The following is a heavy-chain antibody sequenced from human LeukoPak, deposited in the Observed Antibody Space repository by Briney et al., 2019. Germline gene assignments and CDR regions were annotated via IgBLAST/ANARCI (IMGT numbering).Heavy chain of an antibody. V-gene: IGHV3-30*04. Sequence: GGSLRLSCAASGFTFSSYAMHWVRQAPGKGLEWVAVISYDGSNKYYADSVKGRFTISRDNSKNTLYLQMNSLRAEDTAVYYCAKGREEDDFLDAFDIWGQGTMVTVSS. J-gene: IGHJ3*02. CDR2: ISYDGSNK. CDR3: AKGREEDDFLDAFDI. CDR1: GFTFSSYA. D-gene: IGHD3-3*01.